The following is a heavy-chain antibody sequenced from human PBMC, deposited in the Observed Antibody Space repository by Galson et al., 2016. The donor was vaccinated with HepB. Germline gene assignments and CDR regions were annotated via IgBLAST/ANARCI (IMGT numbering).Heavy chain of an antibody. CDR1: SFTFSNYW. D-gene: IGHD6-19*01. CDR3: ARDPGVDGSGWYYFDL. J-gene: IGHJ4*02. Sequence: SLRLSCAASSFTFSNYWMNWVRQAPGKGLEWVANIKHDGSQTYYVGSVKGRFTISRDNARNSLYLQMDSLSAEDTAVYYCARDPGVDGSGWYYFDLWGQGTLVTVSS. CDR2: IKHDGSQT. V-gene: IGHV3-7*01.